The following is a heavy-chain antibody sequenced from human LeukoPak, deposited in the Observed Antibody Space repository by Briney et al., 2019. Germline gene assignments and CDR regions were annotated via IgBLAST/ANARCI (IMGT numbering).Heavy chain of an antibody. D-gene: IGHD6-13*01. Sequence: ASVKVSCKAFGYSFIRHHIHWVRQAPGQGLEWMGWINPNSGGTNYAQKFQGWVTMTRDTSISTAYMELSRLRSDDTAVYYCARERRRGSSSWYRIPQAGPNWFDPWGQGTLVTVSS. CDR3: ARERRRGSSSWYRIPQAGPNWFDP. J-gene: IGHJ5*02. CDR1: GYSFIRHH. V-gene: IGHV1-2*04. CDR2: INPNSGGT.